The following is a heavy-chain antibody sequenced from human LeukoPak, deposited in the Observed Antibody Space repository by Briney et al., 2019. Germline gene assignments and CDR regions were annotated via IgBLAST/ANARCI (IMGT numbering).Heavy chain of an antibody. CDR1: GGSFSGYY. CDR2: ISHSGST. V-gene: IGHV4-34*01. CDR3: ARDGYSFGRGFDP. D-gene: IGHD5-18*01. J-gene: IGHJ5*02. Sequence: SETLSLTCSVYGGSFSGYYWIWIRESPEMGLQWMGEISHSGSTNYNPSLKRRLTMSVDTSKNQFSLKLSSVTGADTAVYYCARDGYSFGRGFDPWGQGTLVTVSS.